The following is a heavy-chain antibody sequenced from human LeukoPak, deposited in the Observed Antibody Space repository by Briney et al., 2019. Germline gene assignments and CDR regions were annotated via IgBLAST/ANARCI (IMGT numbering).Heavy chain of an antibody. CDR3: AKSDNSGWLTWFDP. CDR2: IYHSGST. D-gene: IGHD6-19*01. J-gene: IGHJ5*02. V-gene: IGHV4-59*01. CDR1: GGSISSYY. Sequence: SETLSLTCTVSGGSISSYYWSWIRRPPGKGLEWIGYIYHSGSTNYNPSLKSRVTISVDTSKNQFSLKLSSVTAADTAVYYCAKSDNSGWLTWFDPWGQGTLVTVSS.